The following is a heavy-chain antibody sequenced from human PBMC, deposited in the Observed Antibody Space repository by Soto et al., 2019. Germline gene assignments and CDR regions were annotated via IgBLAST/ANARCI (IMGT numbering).Heavy chain of an antibody. Sequence: SETLSLTCAVYGGSFSGYYWSWIRQPPGKGLEWIGEINHSGSTNYNPSLKSRVTISVDTSKNQFSLKLSSVTAADTAAYYCARGRNWNRYGMDVWGHGPTITFSS. CDR2: INHSGST. CDR3: ARGRNWNRYGMDV. D-gene: IGHD1-1*01. J-gene: IGHJ6*02. V-gene: IGHV4-34*01. CDR1: GGSFSGYY.